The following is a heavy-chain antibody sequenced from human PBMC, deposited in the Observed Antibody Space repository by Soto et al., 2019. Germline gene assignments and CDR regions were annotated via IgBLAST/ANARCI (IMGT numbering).Heavy chain of an antibody. D-gene: IGHD3-3*01. V-gene: IGHV1-69*01. Sequence: QVQLVQSGAEVKKPGSSVKVSCKASGGTFSGYAISWVRQAPGQGLEWMGGIIPIFGTANYAQKFQGRVTITADESTSTAYMELSSLRSEDTAVYYCARGASPLTYDFWSGYSGDYYYYGMDVWGQGTTVTVSS. CDR1: GGTFSGYA. CDR3: ARGASPLTYDFWSGYSGDYYYYGMDV. CDR2: IIPIFGTA. J-gene: IGHJ6*02.